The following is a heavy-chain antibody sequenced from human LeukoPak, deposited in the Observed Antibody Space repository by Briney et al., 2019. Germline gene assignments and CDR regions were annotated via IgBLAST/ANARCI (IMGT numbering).Heavy chain of an antibody. J-gene: IGHJ4*02. CDR3: ARAPPNDYGDPWDFDY. V-gene: IGHV4-38-2*02. CDR1: GYFISSGYY. D-gene: IGHD4-17*01. Sequence: PSETLSLTCTVSGYFISSGYYWGWIRQPPGKGLEWIGSIYHSGSTYYNPSLKSRVTISVDTSKNQFSLKLSSVTAADTAVYYCARAPPNDYGDPWDFDYWGQGTLVTVSS. CDR2: IYHSGST.